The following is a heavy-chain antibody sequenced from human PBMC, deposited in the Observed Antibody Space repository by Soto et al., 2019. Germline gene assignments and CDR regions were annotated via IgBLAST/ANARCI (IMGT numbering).Heavy chain of an antibody. CDR3: AAPSGGYSYAFDI. Sequence: PGGSLRLSCVASGFTFSSFWMSWVRQAPGRGLEWVANIKQDGSEKKYVDSVKGRFTISRDNAKSSLYLQMNSLRAEDTAVYYCAAPSGGYSYAFDIWGQGTMVTVSS. J-gene: IGHJ3*02. CDR1: GFTFSSFW. V-gene: IGHV3-7*03. D-gene: IGHD5-18*01. CDR2: IKQDGSEK.